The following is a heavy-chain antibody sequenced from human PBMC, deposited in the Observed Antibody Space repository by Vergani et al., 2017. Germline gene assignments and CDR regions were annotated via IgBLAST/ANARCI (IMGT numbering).Heavy chain of an antibody. CDR1: GGSFSGYY. J-gene: IGHJ4*02. CDR3: ARIRAKTRYYYDSSGEETNDY. V-gene: IGHV4-34*01. Sequence: QVQLQESGAGLLKPSETLSLTCAVYGGSFSGYYWSWIRQPPGKGLEWIGEINHSGSTNYNPSLKSRVTISVDTSKNQFSLKLSSVTAADTAVYYCARIRAKTRYYYDSSGEETNDYWGQGTLVTVSS. CDR2: INHSGST. D-gene: IGHD3-22*01.